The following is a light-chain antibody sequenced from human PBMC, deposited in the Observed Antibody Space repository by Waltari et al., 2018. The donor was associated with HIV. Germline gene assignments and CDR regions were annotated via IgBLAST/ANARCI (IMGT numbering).Light chain of an antibody. V-gene: IGLV2-14*03. CDR1: RSDVGCYNY. Sequence: QSALTQPASVSGSPGQSITISCTGTRSDVGCYNYVSWYQQHPGKAPRLIIYDVSNRPSGVSNRFSGSKSGNTASLTISGLQAEDEADYYCSSYTSSSTRVFGGGTKLTVL. CDR3: SSYTSSSTRV. J-gene: IGLJ3*02. CDR2: DVS.